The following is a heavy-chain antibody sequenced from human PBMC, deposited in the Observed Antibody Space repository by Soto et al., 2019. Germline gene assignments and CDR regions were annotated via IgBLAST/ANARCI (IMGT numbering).Heavy chain of an antibody. V-gene: IGHV1-69*06. CDR3: AEIPGGSFWSGYNNWFDP. D-gene: IGHD3-3*01. CDR2: IIPIFGTA. Sequence: SVKVSCKASGGTFSSYATSWVRQAPGQGLEWMGGIIPIFGTANYAQKFQGRVTITADKSTSTAYMELSSLRSEDTAVYYCAEIPGGSFWSGYNNWFDPWGQGTLVTVSS. J-gene: IGHJ5*02. CDR1: GGTFSSYA.